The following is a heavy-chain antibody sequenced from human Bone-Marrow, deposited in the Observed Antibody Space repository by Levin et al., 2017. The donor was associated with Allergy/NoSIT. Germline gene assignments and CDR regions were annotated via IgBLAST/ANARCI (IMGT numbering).Heavy chain of an antibody. CDR2: TFYSGST. V-gene: IGHV4-59*02. CDR1: VGSVSSYY. J-gene: IGHJ2*01. Sequence: PSETLSLTCTVSVGSVSSYYWGWIRQPPGKGLEWIGHTFYSGSTKYNPSLKSRVTISIDTSKNQFSLKLTSVTAADTAVYYCAISRDGDKKFWYFDIWGRGTLVTVSS. D-gene: IGHD5-24*01. CDR3: AISRDGDKKFWYFDI.